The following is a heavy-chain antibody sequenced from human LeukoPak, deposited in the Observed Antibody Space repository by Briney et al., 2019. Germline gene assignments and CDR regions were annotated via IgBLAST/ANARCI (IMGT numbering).Heavy chain of an antibody. Sequence: ASVKVSCKASGYTFTSYGISWVRQAPGQGLEWMGWISAYNGNTMYVQKLQGRVTMTTDTSTSTAYMDLRSLRSDDTAVYYCARVPGYLPEDYWGQGTLVIVSS. CDR2: ISAYNGNT. CDR1: GYTFTSYG. CDR3: ARVPGYLPEDY. V-gene: IGHV1-18*01. D-gene: IGHD6-13*01. J-gene: IGHJ4*02.